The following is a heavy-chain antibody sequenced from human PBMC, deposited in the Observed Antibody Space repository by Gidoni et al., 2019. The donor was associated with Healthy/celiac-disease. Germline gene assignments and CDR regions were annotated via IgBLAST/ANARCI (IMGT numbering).Heavy chain of an antibody. Sequence: RFTISRDNAKNSLYLQMNSLRAEDTAVYYSARGTTNYDYVWGSYPGLDYWGQGTLVTVSS. J-gene: IGHJ4*02. D-gene: IGHD3-16*02. V-gene: IGHV3-48*03. CDR3: ARGTTNYDYVWGSYPGLDY.